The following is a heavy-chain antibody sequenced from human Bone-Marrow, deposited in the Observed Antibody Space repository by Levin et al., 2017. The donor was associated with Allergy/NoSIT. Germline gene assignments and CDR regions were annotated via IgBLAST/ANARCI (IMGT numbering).Heavy chain of an antibody. D-gene: IGHD1-1*01. CDR3: TRDLTNLNPADDY. J-gene: IGHJ4*01. Sequence: GGSLRLSCAASGFTFSTYGMNWVRQAPGKGLEWVSYISGSSSYIYYADSVKGRFTIPRDNAKDPLFLKINSLRAEYTAVYYCTRDLTNLNPADDYWGQGTLVTVSS. V-gene: IGHV3-21*01. CDR2: ISGSSSYI. CDR1: GFTFSTYG.